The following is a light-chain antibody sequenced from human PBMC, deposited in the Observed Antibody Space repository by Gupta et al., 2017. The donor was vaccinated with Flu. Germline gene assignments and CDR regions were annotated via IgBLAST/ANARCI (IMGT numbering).Light chain of an antibody. V-gene: IGLV1-44*01. Sequence: SSNLGSHPVSWYQLFPGTAPPIVIYSNTQRPSGVPDRFSGSKSGTSASLAISGLHSEDDADYFCAARDDSLDGPVFGGGTQLTVL. CDR3: AARDDSLDGPV. CDR2: SNT. J-gene: IGLJ2*01. CDR1: SSNLGSHP.